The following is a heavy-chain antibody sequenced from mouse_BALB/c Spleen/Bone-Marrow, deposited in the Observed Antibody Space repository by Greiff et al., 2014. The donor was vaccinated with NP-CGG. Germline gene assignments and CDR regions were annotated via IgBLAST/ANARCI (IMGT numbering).Heavy chain of an antibody. CDR2: INPYNGDT. D-gene: IGHD1-2*01. CDR1: GYSFTGYF. V-gene: IGHV1-20*02. J-gene: IGHJ2*01. Sequence: EVKLVESGPELVKPGASVKISCKASGYSFTGYFMNWVMQSHGKSLEWIGRINPYNGDTFYNQKFKGKATLTVDKSSSTAHMDLRSLASEDSAVYYCASSFITTAYYFDYWGQGTTLTVSS. CDR3: ASSFITTAYYFDY.